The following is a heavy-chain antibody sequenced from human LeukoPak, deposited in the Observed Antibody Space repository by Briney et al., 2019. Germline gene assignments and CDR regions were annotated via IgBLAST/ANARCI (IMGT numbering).Heavy chain of an antibody. CDR1: GGSITSGNW. CDR3: ARGVPAAGAEWFDP. J-gene: IGHJ5*02. V-gene: IGHV4-4*02. D-gene: IGHD6-13*01. Sequence: SGTLSLTCAVSGGSITSGNWWTWVRQPPGKGLEWTGEVYHSGATNYNPSLKTRVTISVDKSKNEFSLALTSLNAADTAVYYCARGVPAAGAEWFDPWGQGSLVTVSS. CDR2: VYHSGAT.